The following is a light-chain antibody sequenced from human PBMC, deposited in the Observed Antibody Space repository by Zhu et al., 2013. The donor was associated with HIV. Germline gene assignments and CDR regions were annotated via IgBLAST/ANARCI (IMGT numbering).Light chain of an antibody. J-gene: IGKJ2*01. V-gene: IGKV1-5*01. CDR1: QSIGRS. CDR3: QQYNDFSYT. Sequence: DIQMTQSPSTLSAYVGDRVTFTCRASQSIGRSLAWYQQKPGKGPQLLIYDASSLESGVPSRFSGSGSGTEFTLTINNLQPDDFGTYYCQQYNDFSYTFGQGTKLEIK. CDR2: DAS.